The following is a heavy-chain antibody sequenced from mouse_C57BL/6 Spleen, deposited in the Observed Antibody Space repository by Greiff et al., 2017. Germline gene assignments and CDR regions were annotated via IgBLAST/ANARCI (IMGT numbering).Heavy chain of an antibody. J-gene: IGHJ2*01. CDR2: INPNNGGT. V-gene: IGHV1-26*01. CDR1: GYTFTDYY. CDR3: ARNFYFDY. Sequence: VQLQQSGPELVKPGASVKISCKASGYTFTDYYMNWVKQSHGKSLEWIGDINPNNGGTSYNQKFKGKATLTVDKSSSTAYMKLRSLTSEDSAVYYCARNFYFDYWGQGTTLTVSS.